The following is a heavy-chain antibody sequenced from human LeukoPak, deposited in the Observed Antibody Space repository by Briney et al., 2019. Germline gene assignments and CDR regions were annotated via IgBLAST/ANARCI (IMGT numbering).Heavy chain of an antibody. D-gene: IGHD5-12*01. Sequence: PGGSLRLSCAASGFTFSSYSMNWVRQAPGKGLEWVSYISSSGSTIYYADSVKGRFTISRDNAKNSLYLQMNSLRAEDTAVYYCARGPPRTTLVFLRGSKQNWYFDLWGRGTLVTVSS. J-gene: IGHJ2*01. CDR2: ISSSGSTI. CDR3: ARGPPRTTLVFLRGSKQNWYFDL. CDR1: GFTFSSYS. V-gene: IGHV3-48*04.